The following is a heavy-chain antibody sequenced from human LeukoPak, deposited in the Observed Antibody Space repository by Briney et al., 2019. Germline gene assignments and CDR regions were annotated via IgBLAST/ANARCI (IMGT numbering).Heavy chain of an antibody. Sequence: PSETLSLTCTVSGGSISSTTYFWAWIRKPPGEGLDWIGSIYYSGSTHYNPSLKSRVTISVDTSKNQFSLRLSSVTAADTALFYCARQLRYNYGMDVWGQGTTVTVSS. CDR1: GGSISSTTYF. J-gene: IGHJ6*02. CDR2: IYYSGST. D-gene: IGHD3-9*01. V-gene: IGHV4-39*01. CDR3: ARQLRYNYGMDV.